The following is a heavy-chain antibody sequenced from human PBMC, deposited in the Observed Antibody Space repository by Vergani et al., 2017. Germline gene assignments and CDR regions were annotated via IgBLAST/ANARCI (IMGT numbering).Heavy chain of an antibody. CDR3: ARTRGTIVVXPAAIFNYYYYMDV. V-gene: IGHV4-59*01. D-gene: IGHD2-2*01. CDR2: IYYSGST. CDR1: GGSISSYY. J-gene: IGHJ6*03. Sequence: QVQLQESGPGLVKPSETLFLTCTVSGGSISSYYWSWIRQPPGKGLEWIGYIYYSGSTNYNPSLKIRVTISVDTSKNQFSLKLSSVTAADTAVYYCARTRGTIVVXPAAIFNYYYYMDVWGKGTTVTVSS.